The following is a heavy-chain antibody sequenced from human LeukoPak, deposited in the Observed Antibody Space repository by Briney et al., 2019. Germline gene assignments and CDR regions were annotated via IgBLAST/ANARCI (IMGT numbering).Heavy chain of an antibody. CDR2: IYHSGST. V-gene: IGHV4-38-2*01. CDR3: ARRRVTDYSYAFDI. CDR1: GYSISSGYY. Sequence: KPSETLSLTCAVSGYSISSGYYWGRIRQPPGKGLEWIGSIYHSGSTYYNPSLKSRVTISVDTSKNQFSLKLSSVTAADTAVYYCARRRVTDYSYAFDIWGQGTMVTVSS. D-gene: IGHD2-21*02. J-gene: IGHJ3*02.